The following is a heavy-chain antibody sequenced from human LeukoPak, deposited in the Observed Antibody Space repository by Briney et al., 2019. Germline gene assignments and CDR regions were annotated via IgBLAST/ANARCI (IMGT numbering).Heavy chain of an antibody. CDR3: ARHSYYYDSSGSIKYYFDY. CDR2: IYYSGST. Sequence: SETLSLTCTVSGGSISSSSYYWGWIRQPPGKGLEWIGSIYYSGSTYYNPSLKSRVTISVDTSKNQFSLKLSSVTAADTAVYYCARHSYYYDSSGSIKYYFDYWGQGTLVTVSS. V-gene: IGHV4-39*01. D-gene: IGHD3-22*01. CDR1: GGSISSSSYY. J-gene: IGHJ4*02.